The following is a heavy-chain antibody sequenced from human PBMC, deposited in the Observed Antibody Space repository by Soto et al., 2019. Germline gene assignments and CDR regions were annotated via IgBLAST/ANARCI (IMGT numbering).Heavy chain of an antibody. V-gene: IGHV1-18*04. Sequence: QVQLVQSGVEVEEPGASVRVSCKASGYSFTSHGITWVRQAPGQGLEWMGWISTYSGHTDYSQRVQGRVTMTRDTSTSTAYMDLRSLRSDDTAVYYCVSGPDFDYWGQGTMFIVSS. CDR3: VSGPDFDY. CDR2: ISTYSGHT. CDR1: GYSFTSHG. J-gene: IGHJ4*02. D-gene: IGHD6-19*01.